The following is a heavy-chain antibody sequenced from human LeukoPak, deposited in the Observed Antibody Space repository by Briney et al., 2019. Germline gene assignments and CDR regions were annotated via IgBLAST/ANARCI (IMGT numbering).Heavy chain of an antibody. D-gene: IGHD2-2*01. Sequence: SQTLSLTCTVSGGSISSSSYYWGWIRQPPGKGLEWIGSIYYSGSTYYNPSLKSRVTISVDTSKNQFSLKLSSVTAADTAVYYCARVCTSCYVRGVDYWGQGTLVTVSS. CDR3: ARVCTSCYVRGVDY. CDR1: GGSISSSSYY. CDR2: IYYSGST. J-gene: IGHJ4*02. V-gene: IGHV4-39*07.